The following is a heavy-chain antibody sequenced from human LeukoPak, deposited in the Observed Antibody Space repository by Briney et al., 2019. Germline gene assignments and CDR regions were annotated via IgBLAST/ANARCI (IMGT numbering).Heavy chain of an antibody. CDR2: ISGSGGST. CDR3: ATKKWLSGSYYSFDY. J-gene: IGHJ4*02. V-gene: IGHV3-23*01. CDR1: GFTFANYA. D-gene: IGHD1-26*01. Sequence: GGSLRLSCAASGFTFANYAMSWVRQAPGKGLEWVSAISGSGGSTYYADSVKGRFTISRDNSKNTLYLQMNSLRAEDTAVYYCATKKWLSGSYYSFDYWGQGTLVTVSS.